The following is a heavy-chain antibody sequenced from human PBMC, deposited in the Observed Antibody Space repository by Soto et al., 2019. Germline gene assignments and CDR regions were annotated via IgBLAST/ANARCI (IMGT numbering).Heavy chain of an antibody. CDR2: INPHGGST. V-gene: IGHV1-46*01. J-gene: IGHJ5*02. D-gene: IGHD3-3*01. Sequence: ASVKVSCKAPGDTFTSYYLNWVRQAPGQGLEWMGVINPHGGSTKYAQKFQGRITMTRDTSRSTVYMELSSLRSDDTAIYYCARSSGGNFGIIIEGSNWFDPWGQGSLVTVSS. CDR1: GDTFTSYY. CDR3: ARSSGGNFGIIIEGSNWFDP.